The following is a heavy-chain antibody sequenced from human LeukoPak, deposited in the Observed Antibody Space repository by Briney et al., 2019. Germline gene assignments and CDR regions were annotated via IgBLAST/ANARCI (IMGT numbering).Heavy chain of an antibody. Sequence: GGSLRLSCAASGFTFSSYSMNWVRQAPGEGLEWVGRILTNAAGGTTDYAAPVKGRFTISRDESTNMLYLQMNSLKTEDTAMYYCTTDEGVDDYFDYWGQGTLVTVSS. V-gene: IGHV3-15*01. D-gene: IGHD3-10*01. J-gene: IGHJ4*02. CDR1: GFTFSSYS. CDR2: ILTNAAGGTT. CDR3: TTDEGVDDYFDY.